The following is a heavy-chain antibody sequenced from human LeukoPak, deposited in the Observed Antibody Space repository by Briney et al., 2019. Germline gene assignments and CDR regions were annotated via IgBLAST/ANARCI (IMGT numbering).Heavy chain of an antibody. Sequence: ASVKVSCKASGYTFTTYGISWVRQAPGQGLEWMGWISAYNGNTNYAQKFQGRVTMTTDTSTSTAYMELRSLRSDDTAVYYCARGSTARYYYDSSGYYRGAVDYWGQGTPVIVSS. J-gene: IGHJ4*02. CDR1: GYTFTTYG. D-gene: IGHD3-22*01. CDR3: ARGSTARYYYDSSGYYRGAVDY. CDR2: ISAYNGNT. V-gene: IGHV1-18*01.